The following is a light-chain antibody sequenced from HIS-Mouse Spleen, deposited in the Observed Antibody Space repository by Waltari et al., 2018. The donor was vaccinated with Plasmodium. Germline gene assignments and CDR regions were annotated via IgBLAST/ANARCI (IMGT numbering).Light chain of an antibody. CDR3: QQYDNLPPLFT. J-gene: IGKJ3*01. V-gene: IGKV1-33*01. Sequence: DIQMTQSPSSLSASVGDRVTITCQARQDISNYLNWNQQKPGKAPKLLIYDASNLETGVPSRFSGSGSGTDFTFTISSLQPEDIATYYCQQYDNLPPLFTFGPGTKVDIK. CDR1: QDISNY. CDR2: DAS.